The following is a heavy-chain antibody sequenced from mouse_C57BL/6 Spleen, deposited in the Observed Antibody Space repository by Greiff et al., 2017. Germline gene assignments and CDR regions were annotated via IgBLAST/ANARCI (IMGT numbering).Heavy chain of an antibody. CDR1: GYTFTSYW. Sequence: QVQLQQPGAELVKPGASVKLSCKASGYTFTSYWMQWVKQRPGQGLEWIGEIDPSDSYTNYNQKFKGKATLTVDTSSSTAYMQLSSLTSEDSAVYYCARTAQATGDYWGQGTTLTVSS. J-gene: IGHJ2*01. CDR2: IDPSDSYT. V-gene: IGHV1-50*01. D-gene: IGHD3-2*02. CDR3: ARTAQATGDY.